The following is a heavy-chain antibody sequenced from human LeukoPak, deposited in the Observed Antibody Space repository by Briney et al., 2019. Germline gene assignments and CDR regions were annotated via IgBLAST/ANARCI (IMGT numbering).Heavy chain of an antibody. D-gene: IGHD2/OR15-2a*01. Sequence: SETLSLTCNVSGGSMSNIYYWGWIRQPPGKGLEWIGEIYHSGSTNYNPSLKSRVTISVDKSKNQFSLKLSSVTAADTAVYYCARCLWGAGSIPYYFDYWGQGTLVTVSS. CDR3: ARCLWGAGSIPYYFDY. CDR2: IYHSGST. CDR1: GGSMSNIYY. J-gene: IGHJ4*02. V-gene: IGHV4/OR15-8*01.